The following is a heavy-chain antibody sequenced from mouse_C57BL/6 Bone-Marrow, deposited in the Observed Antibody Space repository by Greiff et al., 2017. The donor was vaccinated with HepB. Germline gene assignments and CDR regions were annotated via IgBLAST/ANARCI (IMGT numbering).Heavy chain of an antibody. CDR3: ARSLLRLAMDY. V-gene: IGHV1-52*01. Sequence: QVQLKQPGAELVRPGSSVKLSCKASGYTFTSYWMHWVKQRPIQGLEWIGNIDPSDSETHYNQKFKDKATLTVDKSSSTAYMQLSSLTSEDSAVYYCARSLLRLAMDYWGQGTSVTVSS. CDR2: IDPSDSET. D-gene: IGHD1-1*01. J-gene: IGHJ4*01. CDR1: GYTFTSYW.